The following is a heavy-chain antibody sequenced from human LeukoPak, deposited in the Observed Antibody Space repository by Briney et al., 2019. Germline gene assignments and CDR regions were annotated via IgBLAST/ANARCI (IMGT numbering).Heavy chain of an antibody. V-gene: IGHV1-8*01. CDR1: GYTFTSYD. D-gene: IGHD3-9*01. CDR3: ARGRGVEILRCFGWLSNYYYYYGIDV. J-gene: IGHJ6*02. CDR2: MNPNSGNS. Sequence: SVTVSYKASGYTFTSYDINWVRQAPGQGLAWMGWMNPNSGNSGYAQKFQGRVIITRNTSISTAYMELSSLRSEDTAVYYCARGRGVEILRCFGWLSNYYYYYGIDVWGQGTTVTVSS.